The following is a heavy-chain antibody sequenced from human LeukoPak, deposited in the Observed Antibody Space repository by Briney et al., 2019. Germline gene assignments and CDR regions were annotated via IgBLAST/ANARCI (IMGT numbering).Heavy chain of an antibody. CDR3: ARDSSAMVPNYFDY. Sequence: ASVKVSCKASGYTFTSYAISWVRQAPGQGLEWMGWISAYNGNRNYAQKLQGRATMTTDTSTSTAYMELRSLRSDDTAVYYCARDSSAMVPNYFDYWGQGTLVTVSS. CDR1: GYTFTSYA. V-gene: IGHV1-18*01. CDR2: ISAYNGNR. J-gene: IGHJ4*02. D-gene: IGHD5-18*01.